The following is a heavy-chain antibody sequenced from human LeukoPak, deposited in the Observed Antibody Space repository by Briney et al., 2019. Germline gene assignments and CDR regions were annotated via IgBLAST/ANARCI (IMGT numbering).Heavy chain of an antibody. CDR2: ISGSGGST. CDR1: GFTFSSYA. V-gene: IGHV3-23*01. Sequence: GGSLRLSCAGSGFTFSSYAMSWVRQAPGKGLEWVSAISGSGGSTYYADSVKGRFTISRDNSKNTLYLQMNSLRAEDTAVYYCAKDKKPVDTAMPRVYWGQGTLVTVSS. J-gene: IGHJ4*02. D-gene: IGHD5-18*01. CDR3: AKDKKPVDTAMPRVY.